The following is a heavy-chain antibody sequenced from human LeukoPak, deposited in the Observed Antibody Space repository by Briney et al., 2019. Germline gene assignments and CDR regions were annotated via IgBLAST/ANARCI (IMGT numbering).Heavy chain of an antibody. CDR1: GGSISSYY. D-gene: IGHD2-15*01. CDR2: SYYSGST. Sequence: SETLSLTCTVSGGSISSYYWSWIRQPPAKGLEWMGYSYYSGSTNYNPSIKSRVTISVDTSKNQFSLKLTSVTAADLAEYHRARGWPIDYWGQGTLVTVSS. V-gene: IGHV4-59*01. J-gene: IGHJ4*02. CDR3: ARGWPIDY.